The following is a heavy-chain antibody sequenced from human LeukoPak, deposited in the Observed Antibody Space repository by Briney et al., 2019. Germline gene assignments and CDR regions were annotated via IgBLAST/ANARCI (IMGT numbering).Heavy chain of an antibody. D-gene: IGHD6-13*01. CDR2: IQQDGSEK. Sequence: PGGSLRLSCAASGFTFSSYWMSWVRQAPGKGLEWVANIQQDGSEKYYVDSVKGRLTISRDNAKNSLYLQINTLRAEDTAVYYCARGGSSCFLDSWGQEPLAPVSS. CDR3: ARGGSSCFLDS. J-gene: IGHJ4*02. V-gene: IGHV3-7*03. CDR1: GFTFSSYW.